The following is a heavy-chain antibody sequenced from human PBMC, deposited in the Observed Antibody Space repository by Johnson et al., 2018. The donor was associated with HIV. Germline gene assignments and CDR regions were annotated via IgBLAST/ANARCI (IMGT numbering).Heavy chain of an antibody. D-gene: IGHD3-22*01. J-gene: IGHJ3*02. CDR3: ARFLGYYDSDGYYFGDAYDN. CDR1: GFTFDDYG. Sequence: VQLVESGGGVVRPGESLRLSCTASGFTFDDYGMSWVRQVPGKGLEWVSGINWNGDNTGYADSVKGLFTISRDNAKNAVYLQMKSLRDEDTALYYCARFLGYYDSDGYYFGDAYDNWGHGTMVTVSS. CDR2: INWNGDNT. V-gene: IGHV3-20*04.